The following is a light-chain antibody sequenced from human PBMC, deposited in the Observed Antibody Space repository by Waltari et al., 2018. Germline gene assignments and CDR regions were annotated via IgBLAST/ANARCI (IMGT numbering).Light chain of an antibody. J-gene: IGLJ2*01. Sequence: SYELTQPLSVSVALGQTARITCGGNNIGSKNVQWYQQKPGQAPVLVIHRDSNRPSGIPERFSGSNSGNTATLTISRAQAGDEADYYCQVWDSSVVFGGGTKLTVL. CDR2: RDS. CDR3: QVWDSSVV. V-gene: IGLV3-9*01. CDR1: NIGSKN.